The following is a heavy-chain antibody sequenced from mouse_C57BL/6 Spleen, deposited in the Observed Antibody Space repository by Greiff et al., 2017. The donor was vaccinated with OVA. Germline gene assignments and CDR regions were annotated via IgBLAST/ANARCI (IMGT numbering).Heavy chain of an antibody. CDR1: GFTFSSYT. CDR2: ISGGGGNT. V-gene: IGHV5-9*01. CDR3: ARHVWFAY. Sequence: EVQVVESGGGLVKPGGSLKLSCAASGFTFSSYTMSWVRQTPEKRLEWVATISGGGGNTYYPDSVKGRFTISRDNAKNTLYLQMSSLRSEDTALYYCARHVWFAYWGQGTLVTVSA. J-gene: IGHJ3*01.